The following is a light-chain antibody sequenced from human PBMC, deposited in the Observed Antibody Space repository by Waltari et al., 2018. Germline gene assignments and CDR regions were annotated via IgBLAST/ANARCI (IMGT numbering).Light chain of an antibody. J-gene: IGKJ5*01. CDR1: QGVSSY. V-gene: IGKV3-11*01. CDR3: QQRSNWPPIT. Sequence: EIVLTQSPATLSLSPGERATLSCRAGQGVSSYLAWYQQKPGQAPRHLIYDASNRATGIPARFSGSGSVTDFTLTISSLEPEDFAVYYCQQRSNWPPITFGQGTRLEIK. CDR2: DAS.